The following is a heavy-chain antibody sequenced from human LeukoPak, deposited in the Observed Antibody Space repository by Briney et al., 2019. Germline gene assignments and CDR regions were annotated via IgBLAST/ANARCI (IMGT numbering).Heavy chain of an antibody. J-gene: IGHJ4*02. CDR3: AREKVSVTSATCCSGLGY. D-gene: IGHD2-2*01. Sequence: ASVKVSCKASGYTFTGFYMHWVRQAPGQGLEWMGWINPNSVGTNYAQKFHGRVTMTRDTSINTAYMELSSLRSDDTAVYYCAREKVSVTSATCCSGLGYWGQGTLVTVSS. V-gene: IGHV1-2*02. CDR2: INPNSVGT. CDR1: GYTFTGFY.